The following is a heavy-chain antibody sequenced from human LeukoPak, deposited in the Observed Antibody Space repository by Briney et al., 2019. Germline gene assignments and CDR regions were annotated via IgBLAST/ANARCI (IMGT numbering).Heavy chain of an antibody. CDR2: IRSKANSYAT. V-gene: IGHV3-73*01. J-gene: IGHJ4*02. CDR1: GSTFSGSA. CDR3: TRHNGYCGGDCYPD. Sequence: GGSLRLSCAASGSTFSGSAMHWVRQASGKGLEWVGRIRSKANSYATAYAASVKGRFTISRDDSKNTAYLQMNSLKTEDTAVYYCTRHNGYCGGDCYPDWGQGTLVTVSS. D-gene: IGHD2-21*02.